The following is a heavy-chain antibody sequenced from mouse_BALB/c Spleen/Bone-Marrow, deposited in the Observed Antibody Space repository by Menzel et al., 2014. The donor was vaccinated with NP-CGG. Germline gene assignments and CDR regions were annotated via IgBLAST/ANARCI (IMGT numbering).Heavy chain of an antibody. J-gene: IGHJ2*01. Sequence: EVQVVESGGGLVKPGGSLKLSCAASGFTLSDYYMYWVRQTPEKGLEWVATISDGGSYTYYPDSVKGRFTISRDNAKNNLYLQMSSLKSEDTAMYYCARGSSYFDYWGQGTTLTVSS. V-gene: IGHV5-4*02. CDR2: ISDGGSYT. CDR1: GFTLSDYY. CDR3: ARGSSYFDY. D-gene: IGHD1-1*01.